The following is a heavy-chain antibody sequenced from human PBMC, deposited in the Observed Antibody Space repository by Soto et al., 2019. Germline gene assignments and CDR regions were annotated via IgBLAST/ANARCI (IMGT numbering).Heavy chain of an antibody. Sequence: EVLLVESGGGLVHPGGSLSLSCVVSGFTFINYWMHWVRQVPGKGLVWVSRIKTDGSVPNYADSVEGRLTIASDNAKNTLYLQMNSLRAEDTAVYYCARDRSAGSGSCDYWGQGTLVTVSS. CDR3: ARDRSAGSGSCDY. CDR1: GFTFINYW. D-gene: IGHD3-10*01. CDR2: IKTDGSVP. J-gene: IGHJ4*02. V-gene: IGHV3-74*01.